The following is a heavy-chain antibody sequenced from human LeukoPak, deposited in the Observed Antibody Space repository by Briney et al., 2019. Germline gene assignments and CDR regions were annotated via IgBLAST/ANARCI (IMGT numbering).Heavy chain of an antibody. J-gene: IGHJ6*03. Sequence: GGSLRLSCAASAFSVSSNSMSWVRQAPGKGLECVSIIYRRDVTSYADSVKDRFTISRDSDKNTLFLQMDSLRSDDTAVYYCARVLAAIALRDYHYVDVWGKGTTVTVSS. CDR1: AFSVSSNS. CDR2: IYRRDVT. D-gene: IGHD6-19*01. V-gene: IGHV3-53*01. CDR3: ARVLAAIALRDYHYVDV.